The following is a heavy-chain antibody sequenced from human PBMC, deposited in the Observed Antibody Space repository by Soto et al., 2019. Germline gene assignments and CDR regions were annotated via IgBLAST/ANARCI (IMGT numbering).Heavy chain of an antibody. CDR2: ISYDGSNK. D-gene: IGHD6-13*01. J-gene: IGHJ4*02. Sequence: QVQLVESGGGVVQPGRSLRLSCAASGFTFSSYGMHWVRQAPGKGLEWVAVISYDGSNKYYADSVKGRFTISRDNSKNTLYLQMNSLRAEETAVYYCAKEPLAAAGTTLDYWGQGTLVTVSS. CDR1: GFTFSSYG. V-gene: IGHV3-30*18. CDR3: AKEPLAAAGTTLDY.